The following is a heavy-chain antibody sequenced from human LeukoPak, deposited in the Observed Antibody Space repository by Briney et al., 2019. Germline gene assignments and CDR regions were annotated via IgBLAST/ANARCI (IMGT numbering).Heavy chain of an antibody. V-gene: IGHV1-2*02. CDR1: GYTFTSYY. J-gene: IGHJ6*03. CDR2: INPNSGGT. Sequence: ASVKVSCKASGYTFTSYYMHWVRQAPGQGLEWMGWINPNSGGTNYAQKFQGRVTMTRDTSISTAYMELSRLRSDDTAVYYCARDSSSGWYSVYYYYMDVWGKGTTVTVSS. CDR3: ARDSSSGWYSVYYYYMDV. D-gene: IGHD6-19*01.